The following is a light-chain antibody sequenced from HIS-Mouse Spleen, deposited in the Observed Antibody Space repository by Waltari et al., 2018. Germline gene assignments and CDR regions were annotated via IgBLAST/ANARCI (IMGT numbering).Light chain of an antibody. CDR2: EVS. Sequence: QSALTQPASVSGSPGQSITIPCPGTSSAAGCYTYVALYQQPPGQAPKLMIYEVSNRPSGVSNRFSGSKFGNTDSLTISGLQAEDEADYYCSSYTSSSTPYVFGTGTKVTVL. V-gene: IGLV2-14*01. CDR3: SSYTSSSTPYV. CDR1: SSAAGCYTY. J-gene: IGLJ1*01.